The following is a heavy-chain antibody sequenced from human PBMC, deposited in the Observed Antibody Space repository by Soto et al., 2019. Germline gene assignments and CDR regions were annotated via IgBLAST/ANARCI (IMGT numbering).Heavy chain of an antibody. Sequence: ASVKVSCKASGYPLTAKYLHWVRQAPGQGLEWMGWINPSSGGTKEAQKFRGRVTMTRDTSISAAHMELSRLTSDDTAVYYCAKGGSSWTEWFDPWGQGTLVTVSS. D-gene: IGHD6-13*01. V-gene: IGHV1-2*02. CDR3: AKGGSSWTEWFDP. CDR1: GYPLTAKY. J-gene: IGHJ5*02. CDR2: INPSSGGT.